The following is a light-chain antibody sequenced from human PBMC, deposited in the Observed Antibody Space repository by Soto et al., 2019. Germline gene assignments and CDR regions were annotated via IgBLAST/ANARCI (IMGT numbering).Light chain of an antibody. J-gene: IGKJ5*01. CDR1: QSISSY. Sequence: DIPMTQSPSSLSASVGDRVTITCRASQSISSYLNWYQQKPGKAPKLPIYAASSLQSGVPSRFSGSGSGTDFTLTISSLQPEDFATYYCQQSYSTPWTFGQGTRLEIK. V-gene: IGKV1-39*01. CDR3: QQSYSTPWT. CDR2: AAS.